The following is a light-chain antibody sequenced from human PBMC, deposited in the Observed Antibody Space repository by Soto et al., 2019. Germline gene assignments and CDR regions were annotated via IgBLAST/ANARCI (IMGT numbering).Light chain of an antibody. CDR2: DAS. V-gene: IGKV3-11*01. J-gene: IGKJ4*01. CDR3: HQRSNWPLT. Sequence: EIVLTQSPATLSLSPGERATLSCRASQSVNNYLAWYQQKPGQAPRLLIYDASSRATVIPARFSGSGSGTDFTLTISSLEPEDSATYYCHQRSNWPLTFGGGTKVDIK. CDR1: QSVNNY.